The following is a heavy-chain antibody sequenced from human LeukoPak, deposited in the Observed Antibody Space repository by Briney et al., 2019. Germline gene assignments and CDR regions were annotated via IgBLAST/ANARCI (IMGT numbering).Heavy chain of an antibody. CDR1: VFTFSTFG. Sequence: GGSLRHSGADSVFTFSTFGVSWVCQGPRGGREWGSAISSGGIDTYYAGSVKGRFTICREHSKNTLYLQMNSLRPEDTAFYYCAKDQYSYESHGYGVGGQFNYWGQGTLVTVSS. V-gene: IGHV3-23*01. D-gene: IGHD3-22*01. CDR2: ISSGGIDT. J-gene: IGHJ4*02. CDR3: AKDQYSYESHGYGVGGQFNY.